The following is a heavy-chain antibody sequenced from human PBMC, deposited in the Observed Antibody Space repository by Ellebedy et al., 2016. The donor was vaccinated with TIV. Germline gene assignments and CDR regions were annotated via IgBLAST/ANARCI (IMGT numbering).Heavy chain of an antibody. CDR2: IWYDGSNK. CDR1: GFTFSSYG. D-gene: IGHD5-24*01. J-gene: IGHJ3*02. CDR3: ARGQGDGYNTMTRDAFDI. V-gene: IGHV3-33*01. Sequence: GESLKISCAASGFTFSSYGMHWVRQAQGKGLEWVAVIWYDGSNKYYADSVKGRFTISRDNSKNTLYLQMNSLRAEDTAVYYCARGQGDGYNTMTRDAFDIWGQGTMVTVSS.